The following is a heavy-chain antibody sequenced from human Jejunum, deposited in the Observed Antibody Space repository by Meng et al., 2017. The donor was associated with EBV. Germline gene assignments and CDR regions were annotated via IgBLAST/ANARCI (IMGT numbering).Heavy chain of an antibody. D-gene: IGHD3-9*01. J-gene: IGHJ4*02. CDR2: MNSNSGST. V-gene: IGHV1-2*06. CDR1: GYIFTGVY. Sequence: VRLVQSGGGVQKPWASLKLSFKASGYIFTGVYTDWVRQAPGQGLGWVGRMNSNSGSTNYAQKFQGRVTMTRDTSISTAYMDLSGLRSDDTAVYYCARATLSGYHDRFFDYWGQGTLVTVSS. CDR3: ARATLSGYHDRFFDY.